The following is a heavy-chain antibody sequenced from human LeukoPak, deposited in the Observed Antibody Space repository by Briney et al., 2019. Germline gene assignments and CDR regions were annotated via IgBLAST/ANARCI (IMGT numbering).Heavy chain of an antibody. CDR2: INPNSGGT. CDR1: GYTFTAYY. J-gene: IGHJ3*02. V-gene: IGHV1-2*02. D-gene: IGHD5-12*01. Sequence: ASVKVSCKASGYTFTAYYIHWVRQAPGQGLEWMGWINPNSGGTNYAQKFQGRVTLTTDTSTSTAYMELRSLRSDDTAVYYCARVVLRGYSGYDPWADAFDIWGQGTMVTVSS. CDR3: ARVVLRGYSGYDPWADAFDI.